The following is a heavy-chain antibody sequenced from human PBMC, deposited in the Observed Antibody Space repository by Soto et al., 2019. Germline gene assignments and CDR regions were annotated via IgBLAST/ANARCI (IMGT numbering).Heavy chain of an antibody. CDR2: IYYSGT. Sequence: PSETLSLTCTVSGGSISSYYWSWIRQPPGKRLEWIGYIYYSGTSYNPSLKSRVTISLDTSKNQFSLKLTSVTAADTAVYYCARIPVDTYMINWFDPWGQGTLVTGSS. J-gene: IGHJ5*02. CDR3: ARIPVDTYMINWFDP. V-gene: IGHV4-59*01. D-gene: IGHD5-18*01. CDR1: GGSISSYY.